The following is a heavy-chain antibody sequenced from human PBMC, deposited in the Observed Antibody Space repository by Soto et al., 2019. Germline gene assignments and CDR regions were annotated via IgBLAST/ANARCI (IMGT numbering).Heavy chain of an antibody. V-gene: IGHV1-18*01. J-gene: IGHJ6*02. D-gene: IGHD3-10*01. CDR3: AGEGYYSGSEIYSPPRYYGMDV. CDR1: GYIFHNYG. CDR2: ISDYNGNT. Sequence: QVQLVQSGAEVKKPGASVKVSCKTSGYIFHNYGISWVRQAPGQGLEWMGWISDYNGNTKYAQKFQGRVTMATDTSTRTAYMEVRSLRSDDTAVYYCAGEGYYSGSEIYSPPRYYGMDVWGQGTTVTVSS.